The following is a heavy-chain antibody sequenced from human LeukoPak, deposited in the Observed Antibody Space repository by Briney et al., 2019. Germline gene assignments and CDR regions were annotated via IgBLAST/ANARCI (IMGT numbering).Heavy chain of an antibody. V-gene: IGHV1-18*01. Sequence: ASVKVSCKASGYTFTNYGISWVRQAPGQGLEWMGWISAYNGNTNYAQKLQGRVTMTTDTSTSTAYMELRSLRSDDTAVYYCARDASPGGYYDSSGYYYNAFDIWGQGTMVTVSS. J-gene: IGHJ3*02. CDR1: GYTFTNYG. D-gene: IGHD3-22*01. CDR3: ARDASPGGYYDSSGYYYNAFDI. CDR2: ISAYNGNT.